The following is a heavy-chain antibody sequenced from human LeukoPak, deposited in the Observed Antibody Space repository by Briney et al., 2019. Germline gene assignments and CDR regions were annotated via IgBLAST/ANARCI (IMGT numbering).Heavy chain of an antibody. J-gene: IGHJ4*02. CDR1: GFTFSTYG. Sequence: GGSLRLSCAASGFTFSTYGMHWVRQAPGKGLDWVAFIRYDGSEGYYADSVKDRFTVSRDNSKNRMYLQMNSLRAEDMAVYYCARGEEVLGYCSSTSCYAFDYWGQGTLVTVSS. CDR2: IRYDGSEG. D-gene: IGHD2-2*01. CDR3: ARGEEVLGYCSSTSCYAFDY. V-gene: IGHV3-30*02.